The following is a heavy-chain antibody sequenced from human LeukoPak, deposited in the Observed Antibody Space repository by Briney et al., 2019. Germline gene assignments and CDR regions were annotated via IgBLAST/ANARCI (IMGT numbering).Heavy chain of an antibody. CDR1: GFTFDDYA. CDR2: ISSSSTYI. J-gene: IGHJ4*02. Sequence: GALRLSCAASGFTFDDYAMHWVRQAPGKGLEWVSSISSSSTYIYYADSVKGRFTVSRDNAKNSLYLQMNSLRAEDTAVYFCASQYTSSRIFDDWGQGTLVTVSS. CDR3: ASQYTSSRIFDD. D-gene: IGHD6-13*01. V-gene: IGHV3-21*01.